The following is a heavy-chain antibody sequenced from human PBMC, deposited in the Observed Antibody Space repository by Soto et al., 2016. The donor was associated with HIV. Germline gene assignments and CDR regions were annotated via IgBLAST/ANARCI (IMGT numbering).Heavy chain of an antibody. CDR1: GGSFSGYY. J-gene: IGHJ5*02. Sequence: QVQLQQWGAGLLKPSETLSLTCAVYGGSFSGYYWSWIRQPPGKGLEWIGEINHSGSTNYNPSLKSRVTISVDTSKNQFSLKLSSVTAADTAVYYCARRTRSRYQSWFDPWGQGTLVTVSS. D-gene: IGHD2-2*01. V-gene: IGHV4-34*01. CDR3: ARRTRSRYQSWFDP. CDR2: INHSGST.